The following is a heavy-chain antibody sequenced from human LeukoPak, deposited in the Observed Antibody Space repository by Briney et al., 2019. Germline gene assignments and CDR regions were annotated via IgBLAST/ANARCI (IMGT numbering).Heavy chain of an antibody. CDR3: ARSRDYVWGSYRYRGAFDI. CDR2: ISSSGSTI. CDR1: GFTFSSYE. J-gene: IGHJ3*02. V-gene: IGHV3-48*03. Sequence: GGSLRLSCAASGFTFSSYEMNWVRQAPGKGLEWGSYISSSGSTIYYADSVKRRFTISRDNAKHSLYLQMNSLRAEDTAVYYCARSRDYVWGSYRYRGAFDIWGLGTMVTVSS. D-gene: IGHD3-16*02.